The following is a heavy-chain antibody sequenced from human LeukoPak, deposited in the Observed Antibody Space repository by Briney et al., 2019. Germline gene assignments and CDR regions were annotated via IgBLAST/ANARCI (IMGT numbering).Heavy chain of an antibody. D-gene: IGHD3-3*02. V-gene: IGHV3-53*05. Sequence: GGSLRLSCAASGFTVSSNYMSWVRQAPGKGLEWLSVIYSGGSTYYADSVKGRFTISRDNSKNTLYLQMNSLRAEDTAVYYCAREISRTGAFDIWGQGTMVTVSS. CDR2: IYSGGST. CDR1: GFTVSSNY. CDR3: AREISRTGAFDI. J-gene: IGHJ3*02.